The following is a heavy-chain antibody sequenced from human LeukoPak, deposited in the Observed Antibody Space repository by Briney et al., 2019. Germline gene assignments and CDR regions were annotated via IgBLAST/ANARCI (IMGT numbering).Heavy chain of an antibody. V-gene: IGHV3-30*18. D-gene: IGHD1-26*01. CDR2: ISHDGINT. J-gene: IGHJ4*02. Sequence: GGSLRLSCAASRFSFSNYAMHWVRQDSGRGLEWLAVISHDGINTYYADSVKGRFTISRDNFKITLYLQMKSLRVEDTAVYYCAKIRYSGSRLGYYFDYWGQGTLVTVSS. CDR3: AKIRYSGSRLGYYFDY. CDR1: RFSFSNYA.